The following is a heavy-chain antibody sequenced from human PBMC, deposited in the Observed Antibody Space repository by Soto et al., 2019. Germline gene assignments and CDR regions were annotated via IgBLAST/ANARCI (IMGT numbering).Heavy chain of an antibody. J-gene: IGHJ6*02. CDR1: GFTFSGSS. Sequence: GGSLRLSCAASGFTFSGSSMHWVRQSSGKGLEWVGRIRGKTDTYATAYAAPVRGRFTISRDDSKNTAYLQMNSLKTEDTAVYFCTKRIGAYAMDVWGQGTTVTVSS. CDR2: IRGKTDTYAT. CDR3: TKRIGAYAMDV. V-gene: IGHV3-73*01. D-gene: IGHD6-13*01.